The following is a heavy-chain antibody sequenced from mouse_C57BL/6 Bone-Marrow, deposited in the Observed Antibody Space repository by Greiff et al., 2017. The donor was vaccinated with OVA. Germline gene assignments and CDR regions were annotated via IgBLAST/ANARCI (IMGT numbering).Heavy chain of an antibody. Sequence: EVKLEESGAELVRPGASVKLSCTASGFNIKDDYMHWVKQRPEQGLEWIGWIDPENGDTEYASKFQGKATITADTSSNTAYLQLSSLTSEDTAVYYCTTDFDVWGTGTTVTVSS. CDR1: GFNIKDDY. J-gene: IGHJ1*03. V-gene: IGHV14-4*01. CDR3: TTDFDV. CDR2: IDPENGDT.